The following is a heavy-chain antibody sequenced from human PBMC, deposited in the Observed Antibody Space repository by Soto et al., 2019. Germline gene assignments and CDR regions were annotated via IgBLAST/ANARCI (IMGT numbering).Heavy chain of an antibody. Sequence: GGSLRLSCAASGFTFSSYGMHWVRQAPGKGLEWVAVIWYDGSNKYYADSVKGRFTISRDNSKNTLYLQTNSLRAEDTAVYYWARDGGPPYYYDSSGYRPSDFDYWGQGTLVTVSS. V-gene: IGHV3-33*01. CDR3: ARDGGPPYYYDSSGYRPSDFDY. D-gene: IGHD3-22*01. CDR2: IWYDGSNK. CDR1: GFTFSSYG. J-gene: IGHJ4*02.